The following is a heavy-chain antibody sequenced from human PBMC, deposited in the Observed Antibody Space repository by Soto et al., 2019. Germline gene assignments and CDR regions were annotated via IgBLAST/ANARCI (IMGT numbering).Heavy chain of an antibody. J-gene: IGHJ6*03. D-gene: IGHD6-13*01. Sequence: QVQLQQWGAGLLKPSETLSLTCAVYGGSFSGYYWSWIRQPPGKGLEWIGEINHSGSTNYNPSLKIRVTISVDTSKNQFSLKLSAVPAADTAVYYCARGYSSIYYYYYMDVWGKGTTVTVSS. CDR1: GGSFSGYY. CDR3: ARGYSSIYYYYYMDV. V-gene: IGHV4-34*01. CDR2: INHSGST.